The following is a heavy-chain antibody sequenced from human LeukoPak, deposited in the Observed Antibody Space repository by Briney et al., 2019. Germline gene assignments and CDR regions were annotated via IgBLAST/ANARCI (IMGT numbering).Heavy chain of an antibody. J-gene: IGHJ6*03. CDR1: GFTFSSYW. Sequence: GGSLRLSCAASGFTFSSYWMSWVRQAPGKGLEWVANIKQDGSEKYYVDSVKGRFTISRDNAKNSLYLQMNSLRAEDTAVYYCARALQQLEDYYYYYMDVWGKGTTVTVSS. D-gene: IGHD6-13*01. CDR2: IKQDGSEK. CDR3: ARALQQLEDYYYYYMDV. V-gene: IGHV3-7*01.